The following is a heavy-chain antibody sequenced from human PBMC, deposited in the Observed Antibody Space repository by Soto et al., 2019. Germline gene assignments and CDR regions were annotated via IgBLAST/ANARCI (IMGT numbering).Heavy chain of an antibody. V-gene: IGHV1-46*01. D-gene: IGHD3-3*01. CDR3: ARGFSVTIFGVVIWDYYYYYYMDV. J-gene: IGHJ6*03. Sequence: APVKGSCRASGCTFTSYYMHWVRQAPGQGLEWMGIINPSGGSTSYAQKFQGRVTMTRNTSISTAYMELSSLRSEDTAVYYCARGFSVTIFGVVIWDYYYYYYMDVWGKGTTVTVSS. CDR1: GCTFTSYY. CDR2: INPSGGST.